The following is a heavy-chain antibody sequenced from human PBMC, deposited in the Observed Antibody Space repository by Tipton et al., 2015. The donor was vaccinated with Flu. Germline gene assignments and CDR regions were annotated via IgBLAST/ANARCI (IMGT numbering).Heavy chain of an antibody. CDR2: ISDSGKT. CDR1: GGSISSHY. D-gene: IGHD3-10*01. Sequence: LRLSCTVSGGSISSHYWSWIRQPPGKGLEWIGYISDSGKTYYNPSLNSRVTITLDTSKNQFSLVMNSVTAADTSVYYCARELGGYNYLDFWGQGTPVLVPP. CDR3: ARELGGYNYLDF. V-gene: IGHV4-59*11. J-gene: IGHJ4*02.